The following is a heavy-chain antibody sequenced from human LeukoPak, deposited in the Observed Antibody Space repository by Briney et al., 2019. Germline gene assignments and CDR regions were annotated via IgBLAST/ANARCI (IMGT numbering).Heavy chain of an antibody. CDR3: ARETWIQLSGTGRHFDY. CDR1: GFTFSSYA. J-gene: IGHJ4*02. D-gene: IGHD5-18*01. Sequence: PGGSLRLSCSASGFTFSSYAMHWVRQAPGKGLEYVSGISSNGGSTYYADSVKGRFTIFRGNSKNTLYLQMSSLRAEDTAVYYCARETWIQLSGTGRHFDYWGQGTLVTVSS. CDR2: ISSNGGST. V-gene: IGHV3-64D*09.